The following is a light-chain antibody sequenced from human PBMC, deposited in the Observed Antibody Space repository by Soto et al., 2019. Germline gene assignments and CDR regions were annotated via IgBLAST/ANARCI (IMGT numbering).Light chain of an antibody. CDR3: QQYRNSGS. Sequence: VTLSXXAVEXAILXRRASQSVSNNYLAWYQQKPGHAPRLLLYVSSNSATGIPYRFSCSGSGTGFTLTISRLELEDFAVYYCQQYRNSGSFSQGTKVDIK. V-gene: IGKV3-20*01. J-gene: IGKJ1*01. CDR1: QSVSNNY. CDR2: VSS.